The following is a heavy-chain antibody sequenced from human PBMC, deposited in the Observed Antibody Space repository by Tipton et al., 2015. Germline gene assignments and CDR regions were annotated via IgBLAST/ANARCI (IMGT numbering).Heavy chain of an antibody. Sequence: TLSLTCNVSGGSISTDGYYWGWIRQSPGEGLEWIGTIYHSGNPRYNPSLKSRAIISVDTSKNQFSLQLNSVTPEDTAVYYCARLVFGELTAFDIWGQGTMVTVSS. D-gene: IGHD3-10*02. V-gene: IGHV4-39*01. J-gene: IGHJ3*02. CDR1: GGSISTDGYY. CDR3: ARLVFGELTAFDI. CDR2: IYHSGNP.